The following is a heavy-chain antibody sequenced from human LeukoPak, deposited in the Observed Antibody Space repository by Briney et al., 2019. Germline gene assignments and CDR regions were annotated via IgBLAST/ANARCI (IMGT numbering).Heavy chain of an antibody. CDR3: ARMEVGPLNWFDP. CDR1: GGSFSGYY. Sequence: SETLSLTCAVSGGSFSGYYWSWIRQPPGKGLEWIGEINHSGSTNYNPSPKSRVTISVDTSKNQFSLKLSSVTAADTAVYYCARMEVGPLNWFDPWGQGTLVTVSS. J-gene: IGHJ5*02. CDR2: INHSGST. D-gene: IGHD3-10*01. V-gene: IGHV4-34*01.